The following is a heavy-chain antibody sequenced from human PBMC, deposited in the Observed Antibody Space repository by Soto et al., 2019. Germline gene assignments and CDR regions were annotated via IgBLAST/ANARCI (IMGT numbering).Heavy chain of an antibody. CDR3: AREGGGIAAAGAGNDAFDI. CDR2: FNPNSGDT. D-gene: IGHD6-13*01. CDR1: GYTFIGYY. V-gene: IGHV1-2*02. J-gene: IGHJ3*02. Sequence: ASVKVSCKASGYTFIGYYMQWVRQAPGQGLEWMGWFNPNSGDTNYAQKFQGRVTMTRDTSIATAYMELSSLKSDDTAVYYCAREGGGIAAAGAGNDAFDIWGQGTMVTVSS.